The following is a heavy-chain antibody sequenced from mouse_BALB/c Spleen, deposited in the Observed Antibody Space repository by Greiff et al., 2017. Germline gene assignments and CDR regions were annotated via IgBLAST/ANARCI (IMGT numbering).Heavy chain of an antibody. Sequence: EVKLQESGPGLVKPSQSLSLTCSVTGYSITSGYYWNWIRQFPGNKLEWMGYISYDGSNNYNPSLKNRISITRDTSKNQFFLKLNSVTTEDTATYYCARGGGYYYFDYWGQGTTLTVSS. CDR1: GYSITSGYY. CDR2: ISYDGSN. CDR3: ARGGGYYYFDY. D-gene: IGHD2-3*01. J-gene: IGHJ2*01. V-gene: IGHV3-6*02.